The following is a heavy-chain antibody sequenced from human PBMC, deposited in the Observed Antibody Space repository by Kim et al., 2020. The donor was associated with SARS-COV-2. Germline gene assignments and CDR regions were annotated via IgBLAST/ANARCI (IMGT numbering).Heavy chain of an antibody. CDR1: GFTFGDYA. CDR2: ISWNSGSI. Sequence: GGSLRLSCAASGFTFGDYAMHWVRQAPGKGLEWVSGISWNSGSIGYADSVKGRFTISRDNAKNSLYLQMNSLRAEDTALYYCAKTVAETWGDNWFDPWGQGTLVTVSS. D-gene: IGHD6-19*01. V-gene: IGHV3-9*01. CDR3: AKTVAETWGDNWFDP. J-gene: IGHJ5*02.